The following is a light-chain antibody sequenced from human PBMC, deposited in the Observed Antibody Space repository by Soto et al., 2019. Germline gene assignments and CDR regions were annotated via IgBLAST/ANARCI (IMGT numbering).Light chain of an antibody. Sequence: DIQMTQSPSSLSASVGDRVTITCRASQSISSYLNWYQQKPGKAPNLLIYAASSLQSGVPSRFGGSGSGTDFTLTISSLQPDDFAHYCCEPSYCSRRTFSGGTKVEIK. CDR2: AAS. CDR1: QSISSY. V-gene: IGKV1-39*01. CDR3: EPSYCSRRT. J-gene: IGKJ4*01.